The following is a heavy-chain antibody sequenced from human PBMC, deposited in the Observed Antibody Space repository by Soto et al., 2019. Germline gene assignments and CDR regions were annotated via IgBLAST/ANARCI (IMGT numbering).Heavy chain of an antibody. Sequence: QVQLVQSGAEVKSPGSSVKVCCKASAGTFGSYTFAWVRQAPGQGLEWMGRIIPIVDIANYAQKFQGRVTITADKSTTTAYMELSTLRSEDTAVYYCARQVATIISAMDVWGQGTTVTVSS. CDR1: AGTFGSYT. CDR2: IIPIVDIA. J-gene: IGHJ6*02. V-gene: IGHV1-69*02. D-gene: IGHD5-12*01. CDR3: ARQVATIISAMDV.